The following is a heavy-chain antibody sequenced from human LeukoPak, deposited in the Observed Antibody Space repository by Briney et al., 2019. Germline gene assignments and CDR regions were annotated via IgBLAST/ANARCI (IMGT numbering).Heavy chain of an antibody. V-gene: IGHV1-18*01. D-gene: IGHD3-10*01. CDR2: ISAYNGNT. CDR3: ARIPFMVRGVIPFDY. Sequence: ASVKVSCKASGYTFTSYGISWVRQAPGQGLEWMGWISAYNGNTNYAQKLQGRVTMTTDTSTSTAYMELRRLRSDDTAVYYCARIPFMVRGVIPFDYWGQGTLVTVSS. J-gene: IGHJ4*02. CDR1: GYTFTSYG.